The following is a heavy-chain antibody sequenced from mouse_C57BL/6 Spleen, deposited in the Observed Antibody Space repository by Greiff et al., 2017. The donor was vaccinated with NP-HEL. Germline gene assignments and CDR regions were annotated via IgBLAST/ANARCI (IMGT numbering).Heavy chain of an antibody. D-gene: IGHD1-1*01. CDR1: GFTFTDYY. Sequence: EVQGVESGGGLVQPGGSLSLSCAASGFTFTDYYMSWVRQPPGKALEWLGFIRNKANGYTTEYSASVKGRFTISRDNSQSILYSQMNALRAEDSANDYGARYKKGITTVVDYYFDYWGQGTTLTVSS. CDR3: ARYKKGITTVVDYYFDY. V-gene: IGHV7-3*01. CDR2: IRNKANGYTT. J-gene: IGHJ2*01.